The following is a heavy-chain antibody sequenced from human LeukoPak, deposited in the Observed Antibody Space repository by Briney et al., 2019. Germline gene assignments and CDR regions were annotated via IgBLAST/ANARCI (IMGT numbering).Heavy chain of an antibody. J-gene: IGHJ1*01. CDR2: TYYRSKCYN. CDR1: GDSVSSNTAA. Sequence: SQTLSLTCVISGDSVSSNTAAWNWIRQSPSRGLEWLGRTYYRSKCYNDYAVSVKGRITINPDTSTNLFSLQLNSVTPEDTAVYYCVRDRCSGGSCYQHFQHWGQGTLVTVSS. CDR3: VRDRCSGGSCYQHFQH. V-gene: IGHV6-1*01. D-gene: IGHD2-15*01.